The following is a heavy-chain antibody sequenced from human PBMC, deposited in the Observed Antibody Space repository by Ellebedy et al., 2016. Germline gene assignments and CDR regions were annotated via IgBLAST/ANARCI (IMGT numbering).Heavy chain of an antibody. J-gene: IGHJ4*02. V-gene: IGHV3-23*01. CDR1: GLTVSSFF. Sequence: GESLKISCAPSGLTVSSFFMGWVRQAPGKGLEWVSTMRGDGAKTHLADSVKGRFTMSRDIPKNSVYLRMNNLRVEDTAVYYCRQGHYADLWGQGTLVTVSS. CDR3: RQGHYADL. CDR2: MRGDGAKT. D-gene: IGHD4-17*01.